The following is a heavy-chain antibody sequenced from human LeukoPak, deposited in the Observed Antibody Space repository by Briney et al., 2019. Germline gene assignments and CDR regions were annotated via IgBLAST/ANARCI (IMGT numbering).Heavy chain of an antibody. CDR1: GGSITNYY. J-gene: IGHJ4*02. CDR3: ARGGVFPLDY. Sequence: PSETLSLTCAVSGGSITNYYWNWIRQPPGKGLEWIGYGHYSGKTYYNPSLRGRATLSVDTSRTQFSLKLNSVTAADTAVYYCARGGVFPLDYWGQGTLVTVSS. V-gene: IGHV4-59*01. D-gene: IGHD1-26*01. CDR2: GHYSGKT.